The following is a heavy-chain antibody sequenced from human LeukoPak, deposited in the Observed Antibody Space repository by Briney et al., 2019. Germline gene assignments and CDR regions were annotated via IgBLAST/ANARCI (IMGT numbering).Heavy chain of an antibody. D-gene: IGHD3-3*01. CDR2: IYYSGST. CDR1: GGSISTTGYD. Sequence: SETLSLTCTVSGGSISTTGYDWGRIRQPPGKGRDCIGSIYYSGSTYYNPSLKSRVTISVDTSKNQFSLKLSSVTAADTAVYYCARFGSNYFDYWGQGTLVTVSS. V-gene: IGHV4-39*01. CDR3: ARFGSNYFDY. J-gene: IGHJ4*02.